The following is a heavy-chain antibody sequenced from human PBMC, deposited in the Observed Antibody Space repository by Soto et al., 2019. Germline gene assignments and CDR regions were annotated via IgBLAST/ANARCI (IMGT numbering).Heavy chain of an antibody. CDR3: AKDRRISRFFEWLLHLAFAY. J-gene: IGHJ4*02. Sequence: GGFLRLSWAASEFTFSSYAMSWVRQAPGKGLEWVSAISGSGGSTYYADSVKGRFTISRDNSKNTLYLQMNSLRAEDTAVYYCAKDRRISRFFEWLLHLAFAYWGQGTLVTVSS. CDR1: EFTFSSYA. D-gene: IGHD3-3*01. V-gene: IGHV3-23*01. CDR2: ISGSGGST.